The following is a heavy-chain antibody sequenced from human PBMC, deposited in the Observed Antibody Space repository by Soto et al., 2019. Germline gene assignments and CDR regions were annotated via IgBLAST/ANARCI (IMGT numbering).Heavy chain of an antibody. CDR1: GGSISSGGYY. V-gene: IGHV4-31*03. J-gene: IGHJ6*02. CDR2: IYYSGST. Sequence: QVQLQESGPGLVKPSQTLSLTCTVSGGSISSGGYYWSWIRQHPGKGLEWIGYIYYSGSTYYNPSHKSRVTTXXDXSXXQFSLKLSSVTAADTAVYYCARDVFTPDDTRGMDVWGQGTTVTVSS. D-gene: IGHD3-9*01. CDR3: ARDVFTPDDTRGMDV.